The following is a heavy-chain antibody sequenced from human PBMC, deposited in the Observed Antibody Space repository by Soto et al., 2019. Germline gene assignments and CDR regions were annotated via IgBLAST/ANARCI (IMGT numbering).Heavy chain of an antibody. CDR3: ARICSSTSGYTGLMGYYYGRDG. J-gene: IGHJ6*02. D-gene: IGHD2-2*02. V-gene: IGHV1-69*13. Sequence: SVNVSCKASGGTFSSYAISWVRQAPGQGLEWMGGIIPIFGTANYAQKFQGRVTITADESTSTAYMELSSLRSEDTAVYYCARICSSTSGYTGLMGYYYGRDGWGQVTTFTVPS. CDR2: IIPIFGTA. CDR1: GGTFSSYA.